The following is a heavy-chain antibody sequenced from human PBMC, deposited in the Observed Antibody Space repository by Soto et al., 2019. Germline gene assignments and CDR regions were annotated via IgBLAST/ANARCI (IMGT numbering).Heavy chain of an antibody. CDR1: GGTFSSYT. D-gene: IGHD2-21*01. CDR3: ARDHRETGVSWFDP. Sequence: QVQLVQSGAEVKKPGSSVKVSCKASGGTFSSYTISWVRQAPGQGLEWMGRIIPILGIANYAQKFQGRVTITADKSTSTAYMELSSLRSEDTAVYYCARDHRETGVSWFDPWGQGTLVTVSS. J-gene: IGHJ5*02. CDR2: IIPILGIA. V-gene: IGHV1-69*08.